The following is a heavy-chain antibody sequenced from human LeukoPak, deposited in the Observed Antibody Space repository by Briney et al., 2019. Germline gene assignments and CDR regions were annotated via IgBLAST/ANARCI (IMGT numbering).Heavy chain of an antibody. V-gene: IGHV4-59*08. CDR1: GAPLNNYY. J-gene: IGHJ5*02. CDR3: AMQVGIYGDYNNWFDP. CDR2: VDYSGST. D-gene: IGHD4-17*01. Sequence: PSETLSLTCTVSGAPLNNYYWNWVRQPPGKELEWIGNVDYSGSTRYNPFLKSRATMSLDSSKNQFSLRLTSVTAADMAVYYCAMQVGIYGDYNNWFDPWGQGARVTVSS.